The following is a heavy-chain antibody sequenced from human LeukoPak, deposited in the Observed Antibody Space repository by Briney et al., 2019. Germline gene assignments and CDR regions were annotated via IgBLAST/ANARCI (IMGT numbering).Heavy chain of an antibody. D-gene: IGHD5-24*01. V-gene: IGHV1-69*05. J-gene: IGHJ4*02. Sequence: SVKVSCKASGGTFSSYAISWVRQAPGQGLEWMGGIIPIFGTANYAQKFQGRVTITTDESTSTAYMELSSLRSEDTAVYYCARGAAPSRDGYNFDYWGQGTLVTVSS. CDR2: IIPIFGTA. CDR1: GGTFSSYA. CDR3: ARGAAPSRDGYNFDY.